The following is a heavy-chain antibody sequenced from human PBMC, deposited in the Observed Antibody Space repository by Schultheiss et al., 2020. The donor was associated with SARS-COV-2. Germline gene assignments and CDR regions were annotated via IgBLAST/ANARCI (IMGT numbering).Heavy chain of an antibody. CDR2: ISSSSSYR. D-gene: IGHD6-25*01. V-gene: IGHV3-21*01. Sequence: GGSLRLSCAASGFTFSSYSMNWVRQAPGKGLEWVSCISSSSSYRYYADSVKGRFTISRDTAKSSLFLQMSSLRGDDTAVYYCARGAGSAWFAYWGRGTLVTVSS. CDR1: GFTFSSYS. CDR3: ARGAGSAWFAY. J-gene: IGHJ4*02.